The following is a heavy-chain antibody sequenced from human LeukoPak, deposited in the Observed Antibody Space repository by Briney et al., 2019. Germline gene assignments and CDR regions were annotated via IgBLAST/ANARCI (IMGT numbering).Heavy chain of an antibody. J-gene: IGHJ5*02. Sequence: PAETVSLTCTVSGGSISGYYWSWIRQPPGKGLEWIGYIFDSGSPDYNPSLKSRVAISVDTFKNQFSLKLSSVTAADTAVYYCARGIMVRGATWDFCWFDPWGQGTLVTVSS. CDR3: ARGIMVRGATWDFCWFDP. V-gene: IGHV4-59*01. D-gene: IGHD3-10*01. CDR2: IFDSGSP. CDR1: GGSISGYY.